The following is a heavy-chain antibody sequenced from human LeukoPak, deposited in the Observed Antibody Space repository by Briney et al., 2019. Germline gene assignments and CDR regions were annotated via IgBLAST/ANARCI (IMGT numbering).Heavy chain of an antibody. CDR1: GYSFTTYW. J-gene: IGHJ6*03. D-gene: IGHD3-9*01. V-gene: IGHV5-51*01. CDR2: IYPGDSDT. CDR3: ARLGVLRYFDWLGMDV. Sequence: GESLKISCKSSGYSFTTYWIAWVRQMPGKGLEWMGIIYPGDSDTRYSPSFQGQVTISADKSISTAYLQWSSLKASDTAMYYCARLGVLRYFDWLGMDVWGKGTTVTISS.